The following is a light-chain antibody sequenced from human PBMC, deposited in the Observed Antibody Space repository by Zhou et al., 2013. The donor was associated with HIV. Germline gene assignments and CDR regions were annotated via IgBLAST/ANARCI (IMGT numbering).Light chain of an antibody. CDR1: QSVSSN. CDR3: QQYSYYLNS. V-gene: IGKV3D-15*01. J-gene: IGKJ2*03. CDR2: GAS. Sequence: EVVLTQSPGTLSLSPGERATLSCRASQSVSSNLAWYQQKPGQAPRLLIYGASNRATGIPARFSGSGSGTDFTLTISSLQPDDFATYYCQQYSYYLNSFGQGTKLEIK.